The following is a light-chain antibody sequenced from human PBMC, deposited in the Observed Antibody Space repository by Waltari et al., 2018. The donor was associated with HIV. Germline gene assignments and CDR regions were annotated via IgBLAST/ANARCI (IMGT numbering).Light chain of an antibody. J-gene: IGLJ2*01. CDR2: DNH. CDR1: TSNIGNNF. Sequence: QSVLTQPPAVSAAPGQKVTISCSGTTSNIGNNFVCWYQKLPGTAPKPLLFDNHKRPTGVSDRVSASTAATSATLDITGRHTADEAEYFCGTWDTSLNAGVFGGGTKVSVL. V-gene: IGLV1-51*01. CDR3: GTWDTSLNAGV.